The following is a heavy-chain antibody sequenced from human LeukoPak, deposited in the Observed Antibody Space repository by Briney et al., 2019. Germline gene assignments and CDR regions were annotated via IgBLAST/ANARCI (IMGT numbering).Heavy chain of an antibody. CDR1: RFTFDEYG. V-gene: IGHV3-20*04. CDR2: INWNGRSI. D-gene: IGHD3-10*02. CDR3: AELGITMIGGV. Sequence: PGGSLRLSCAASRFTFDEYGMSWVRHTAGKGLEWVSGINWNGRSIGYADSVKGRFTVSRDNAKSSLYLQMNSLRAEDTAVYYCAELGITMIGGVWGKGTTVTISS. J-gene: IGHJ6*04.